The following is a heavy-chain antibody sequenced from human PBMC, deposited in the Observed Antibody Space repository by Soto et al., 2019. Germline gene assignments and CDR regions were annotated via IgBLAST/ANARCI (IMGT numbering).Heavy chain of an antibody. CDR3: ARRYGSAIDF. J-gene: IGHJ4*02. Sequence: WIRQPPGKGLEWIGYIYYSGSTNYNPSLKSRVTISVDTSKNQFSLKLSSVTAADTAVYYCARRYGSAIDFWGQGTLVTVSS. CDR2: IYYSGST. D-gene: IGHD1-26*01. V-gene: IGHV4-59*08.